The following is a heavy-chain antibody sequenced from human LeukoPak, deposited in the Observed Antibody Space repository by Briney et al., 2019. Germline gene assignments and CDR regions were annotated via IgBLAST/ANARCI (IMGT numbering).Heavy chain of an antibody. CDR1: GFTFSRFG. J-gene: IGHJ4*02. V-gene: IGHV3-48*02. CDR2: ISSSSSAI. Sequence: GSLRLFCAASGFTFSRFGMNWIRQAPGKGLEWISYISSSSSAIYYADSVKGRFTISRDNAKNSLYLQMSSLRDEDTAVYYCAQKGGTDHWGQGTLVTVSS. CDR3: AQKGGTDH. D-gene: IGHD2-15*01.